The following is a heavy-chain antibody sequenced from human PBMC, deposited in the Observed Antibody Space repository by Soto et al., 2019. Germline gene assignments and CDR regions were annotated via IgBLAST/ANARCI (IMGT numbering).Heavy chain of an antibody. CDR2: IYYSGST. V-gene: IGHV4-31*03. Sequence: SETLSLTCTVSGGSISSGGYYWSWIRQHPGKGLEWIGYIYYSGSTYYNPSLKSRVTISVDTSKNQFSLKLSSVTAADTAVYYCASEGRYSSGWYPRGWFDPWGQGTLVTVSS. D-gene: IGHD6-19*01. CDR1: GGSISSGGYY. J-gene: IGHJ5*02. CDR3: ASEGRYSSGWYPRGWFDP.